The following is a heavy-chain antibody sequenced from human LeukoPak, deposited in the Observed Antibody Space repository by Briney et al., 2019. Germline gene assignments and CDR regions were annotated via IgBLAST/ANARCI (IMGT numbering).Heavy chain of an antibody. J-gene: IGHJ6*02. CDR1: GGPITSHY. CDR2: VSFSGTT. D-gene: IGHD1-26*01. Sequence: SETLSLTCTVSGGPITSHYWSWIRQPPGKGLEWIGYVSFSGTTKYSPSLNNRVIISRDTSQNQFFLRLNSVTAADTAVYFCARSRVSGSYLDYHSGMDVWGQGTTVIVSS. CDR3: ARSRVSGSYLDYHSGMDV. V-gene: IGHV4-59*11.